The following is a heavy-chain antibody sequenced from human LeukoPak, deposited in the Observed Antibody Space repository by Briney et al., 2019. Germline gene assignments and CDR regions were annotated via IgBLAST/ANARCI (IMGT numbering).Heavy chain of an antibody. CDR1: GYTFTGYY. V-gene: IGHV1-2*02. D-gene: IGHD3-9*01. CDR3: ANERDDILTGYSALDY. J-gene: IGHJ4*02. CDR2: IIPNSGAT. Sequence: ASVKVSCKASGYTFTGYYMHWVRQAPGQGLEWMGWIIPNSGATNYAQNFQGRVTMTRDTSISTAYMELSRLRSDDTAVYYCANERDDILTGYSALDYWGQGTLVTVSS.